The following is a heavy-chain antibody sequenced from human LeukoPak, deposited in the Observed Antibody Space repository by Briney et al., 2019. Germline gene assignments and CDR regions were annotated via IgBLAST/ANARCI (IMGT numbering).Heavy chain of an antibody. CDR1: GGPISSYY. D-gene: IGHD3-16*02. V-gene: IGHV4-59*01. CDR2: IYYSGST. CDR3: ARGLRYDYVWGSYRYSPYGMDV. Sequence: SETLSLTCTVSGGPISSYYWSWIRQPPGKGLEWIGYIYYSGSTNYNPSLKSRVTISVDTSKNQFSLKLSSVTAADTAVYYCARGLRYDYVWGSYRYSPYGMDVWGQGTTVTVSS. J-gene: IGHJ6*02.